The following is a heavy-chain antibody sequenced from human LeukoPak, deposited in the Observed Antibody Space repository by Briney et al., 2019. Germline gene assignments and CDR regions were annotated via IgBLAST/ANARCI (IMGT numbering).Heavy chain of an antibody. V-gene: IGHV3-30*18. CDR2: ISYDGSNK. D-gene: IGHD3-10*01. J-gene: IGHJ4*02. CDR1: GFTFSSYG. CDR3: AKDSPYGSGRIDY. Sequence: GGSLRLSCAASGFTFSSYGMHWVCQAPGKGLEWVAVISYDGSNKYYADSVKGRFTISRDNSKNTLYLQMNSLRAEDTAVYYCAKDSPYGSGRIDYWGQGTLVTVSS.